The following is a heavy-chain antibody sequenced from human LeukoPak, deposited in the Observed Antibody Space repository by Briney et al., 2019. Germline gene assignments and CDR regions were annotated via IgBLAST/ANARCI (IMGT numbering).Heavy chain of an antibody. CDR1: GGSISSYY. J-gene: IGHJ6*02. V-gene: IGHV4-59*01. CDR3: ARVGGTNYYYYGMDV. Sequence: PSETLSLTCTVSGGSISSYYWSWIRQPPGKGLEWIGYIYYSGSTNYNPSLKSRVTISVDTSKSQFSLKLNSLTAADTAMYYCARVGGTNYYYYGMDVWGQGTTVTVSS. CDR2: IYYSGST.